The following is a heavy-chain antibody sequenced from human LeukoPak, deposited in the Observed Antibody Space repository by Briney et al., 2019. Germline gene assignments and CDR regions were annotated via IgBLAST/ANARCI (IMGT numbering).Heavy chain of an antibody. J-gene: IGHJ5*02. CDR1: GGTFSSYA. V-gene: IGHV1-69*05. CDR3: ASSWSCAAGASCWFDP. Sequence: SSVKVSCKACGGTFSSYAISWVRQAPGQGLEWMGGIIPIFGTANYAQKLRGRVQIPTDESRRTVSRELSTLRSEDTAVYYCASSWSCAAGASCWFDPWGQGTLVTVSS. D-gene: IGHD6-13*01. CDR2: IIPIFGTA.